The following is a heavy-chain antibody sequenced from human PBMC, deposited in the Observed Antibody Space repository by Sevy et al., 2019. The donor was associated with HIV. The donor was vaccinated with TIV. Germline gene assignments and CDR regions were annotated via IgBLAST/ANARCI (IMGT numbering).Heavy chain of an antibody. CDR3: ARLGNNEVGALDI. J-gene: IGHJ3*02. Sequence: GESLKISCKASGYSFTTYWIGWVRQMPGKGLHWMGSIYPGDSDTIYSPSFQGQVSISADKSVTTAYLQWNSLQASDTAIYYCARLGNNEVGALDIWGQGTMVTVSS. CDR2: IYPGDSDT. D-gene: IGHD2-2*01. V-gene: IGHV5-51*01. CDR1: GYSFTTYW.